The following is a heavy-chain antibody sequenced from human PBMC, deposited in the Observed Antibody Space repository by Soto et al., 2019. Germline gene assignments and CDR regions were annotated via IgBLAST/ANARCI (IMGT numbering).Heavy chain of an antibody. V-gene: IGHV3-48*02. CDR1: GFTFSSYT. CDR3: ARGGGFVMRNYYDYGLDV. Sequence: EVQLVESGGGLVQPGGSLRLSCAASGFTFSSYTMNWVRQAPGRGLEWVSYIDSSSSTIYYADSVRGRFTISRDNAKKSLYQQMNSLRDEDTAVYYCARGGGFVMRNYYDYGLDVWGQGTTVTVSS. CDR2: IDSSSSTI. D-gene: IGHD3-10*01. J-gene: IGHJ6*02.